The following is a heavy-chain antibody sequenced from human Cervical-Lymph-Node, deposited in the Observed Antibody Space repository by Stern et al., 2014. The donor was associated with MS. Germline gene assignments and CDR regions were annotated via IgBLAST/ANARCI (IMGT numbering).Heavy chain of an antibody. CDR3: ARGHWELLGNNYFDS. Sequence: QLQLQESGPGLVKPSQTLSLTCTVSGASISSGTSYWSWIRQPAGGGLEWIGRLHASGATYYNPSPQNRVTISGDTSKNQFSLNLNSVTAADTAVYYCARGHWELLGNNYFDSWGQGTLVTVSS. V-gene: IGHV4-61*02. CDR1: GASISSGTSY. J-gene: IGHJ4*02. CDR2: LHASGAT. D-gene: IGHD1-26*01.